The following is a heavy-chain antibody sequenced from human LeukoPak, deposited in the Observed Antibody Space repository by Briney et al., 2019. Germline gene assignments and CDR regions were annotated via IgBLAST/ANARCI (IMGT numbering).Heavy chain of an antibody. Sequence: PSETLSLTCAVYGGSFSGYYWSWIRQPTGKGLEWIGEINHSGSTNYNPSLKSRVTISVDTSKNQFSLKLSSVTAADTAVYYCARGLPPYYYGSGSYYNWGQGTLVTVSS. D-gene: IGHD3-10*01. J-gene: IGHJ4*02. CDR2: INHSGST. CDR1: GGSFSGYY. CDR3: ARGLPPYYYGSGSYYN. V-gene: IGHV4-34*01.